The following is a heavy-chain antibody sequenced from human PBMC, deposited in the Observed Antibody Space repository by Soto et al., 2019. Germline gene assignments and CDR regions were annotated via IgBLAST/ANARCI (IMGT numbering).Heavy chain of an antibody. D-gene: IGHD6-13*01. CDR3: ASGHTYSSSWYEPLYYYYYYGMDV. V-gene: IGHV3-21*01. J-gene: IGHJ6*02. Sequence: KPGGSLRLSCAASGFTFSSYSMNWVRQAPGKGLEWVSSISSSSSYIYYADSVKGRFTISRDNAKNSLYLQMNSLRAEDTAVYYCASGHTYSSSWYEPLYYYYYYGMDVWGQGTTVTVSS. CDR2: ISSSSSYI. CDR1: GFTFSSYS.